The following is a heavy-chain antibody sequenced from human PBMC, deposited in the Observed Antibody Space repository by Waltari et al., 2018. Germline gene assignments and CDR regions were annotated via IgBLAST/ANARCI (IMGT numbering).Heavy chain of an antibody. CDR2: IYYSGST. CDR1: GGSISSSSYY. J-gene: IGHJ6*02. Sequence: QLQLQESGPGLVKPSETLSLTCTVSGGSISSSSYYWGWIRPPQGTGREWIGSIYYSGSTYYNPSLKSRVTISVDTSKNQFSLKLSSVTAADTAVYYCARARGCGGDCYSGSYYGMDVWGQGTTVTVSS. CDR3: ARARGCGGDCYSGSYYGMDV. V-gene: IGHV4-39*07. D-gene: IGHD2-21*01.